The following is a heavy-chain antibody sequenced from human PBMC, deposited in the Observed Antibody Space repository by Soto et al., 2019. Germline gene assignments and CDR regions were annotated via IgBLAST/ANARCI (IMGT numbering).Heavy chain of an antibody. CDR3: ARDLVDRVIYYGDAFDI. CDR2: IWYDGSNK. CDR1: GFTFSSYG. D-gene: IGHD1-26*01. J-gene: IGHJ3*02. V-gene: IGHV3-33*01. Sequence: QVQLVESGGGVVQPGRSLRLSCAASGFTFSSYGMHWVRQAPGKGLEWVAVIWYDGSNKYYADSVKGRFTISRDNSKNTLYLQMTSLRAEETAVYYCARDLVDRVIYYGDAFDIWGQGTMVTVSS.